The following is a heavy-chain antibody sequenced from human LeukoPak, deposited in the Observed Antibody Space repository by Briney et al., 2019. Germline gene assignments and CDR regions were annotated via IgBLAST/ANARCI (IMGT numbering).Heavy chain of an antibody. J-gene: IGHJ4*02. Sequence: GASVKVSCKASGGTFSSYAISWVRQAPGQGLEWMGGIIPIFGTANYAQKFQGRVTITADESTSTAYMELSSLRSEDTAVYYCARGLWDGSGSPRFDYWGQGTLVTVSS. CDR2: IIPIFGTA. D-gene: IGHD3-10*01. CDR1: GGTFSSYA. CDR3: ARGLWDGSGSPRFDY. V-gene: IGHV1-69*13.